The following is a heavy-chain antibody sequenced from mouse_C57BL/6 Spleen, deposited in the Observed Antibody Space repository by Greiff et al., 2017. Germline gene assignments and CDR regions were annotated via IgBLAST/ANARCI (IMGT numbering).Heavy chain of an antibody. J-gene: IGHJ2*01. CDR1: GFTFKNTY. CDR2: IDPANGNT. Sequence: EVQLQQSVAELVRPGASVKLSCTASGFTFKNTYMHWVKQRPEQGLEWIGRIDPANGNTKYAPKFQGKATITADTSSNTAYLQLSSLTSEDTAIYYCARTTVGTPHFDYWGQGTTLTVSS. CDR3: ARTTVGTPHFDY. D-gene: IGHD1-1*01. V-gene: IGHV14-3*01.